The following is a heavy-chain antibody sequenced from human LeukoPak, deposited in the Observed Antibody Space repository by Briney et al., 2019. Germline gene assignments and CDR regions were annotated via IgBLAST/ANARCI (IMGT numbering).Heavy chain of an antibody. CDR2: ISYDGSNK. CDR3: ARGMSGRGWYVDY. D-gene: IGHD6-19*01. J-gene: IGHJ4*02. V-gene: IGHV3-30*14. Sequence: PGRSLRLSCAASGFTFSSYAMHWVRQAPGKGLEWVAVISYDGSNKYYADSVKGRFTISRDNSKNTLYLQMNSLRVEDTAVYYCARGMSGRGWYVDYWGQGTLVTVSS. CDR1: GFTFSSYA.